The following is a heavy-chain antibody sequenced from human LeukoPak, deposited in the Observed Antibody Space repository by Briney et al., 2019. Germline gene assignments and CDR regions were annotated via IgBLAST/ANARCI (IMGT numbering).Heavy chain of an antibody. D-gene: IGHD2-2*01. CDR1: GGTFSSYA. CDR2: IIPIFGTA. V-gene: IGHV1-69*13. J-gene: IGHJ6*04. Sequence: GASAKVSCKASGGTFSSYAISWVRQAPGQGLEWMGGIIPIFGTANYAQKFQGRVTITADESTSTAYMELSSLRSEDTAVYYCARGAADIVVVPAALDYYYYGMDVWGKGTTVTVSS. CDR3: ARGAADIVVVPAALDYYYYGMDV.